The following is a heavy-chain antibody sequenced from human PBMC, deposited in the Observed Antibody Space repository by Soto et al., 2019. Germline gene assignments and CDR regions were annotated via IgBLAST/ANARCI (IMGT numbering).Heavy chain of an antibody. CDR1: GFTFSSYA. CDR3: AKGAINYYYYYMDV. V-gene: IGHV3-23*01. CDR2: ISGSGVST. J-gene: IGHJ6*03. Sequence: GGSLRLSCAASGFTFSSYAMSWVRQAPGKGLEWVSAISGSGVSTYYADSVKGRFTISRDNSKNTLYLQMNSLRAEDTAVYYCAKGAINYYYYYMDVWGKGTTVTVSS.